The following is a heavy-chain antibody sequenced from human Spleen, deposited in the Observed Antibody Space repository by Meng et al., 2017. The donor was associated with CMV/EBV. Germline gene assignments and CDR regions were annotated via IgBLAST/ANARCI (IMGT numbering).Heavy chain of an antibody. CDR3: AKEACTSSYTCLYCGGDWEVDGRPKGDAFDI. V-gene: IGHV3-30*02. CDR1: GFTFSSYG. D-gene: IGHD2-21*01. J-gene: IGHJ3*02. CDR2: IRYDGSNK. Sequence: GESLKISCAAAGFTFSSYGMHWVRQAPGKGLEWVAFIRYDGSNKYYADSVKGRFTISRDNSKNTLYLQMNSLRAEDTAVYYCAKEACTSSYTCLYCGGDWEVDGRPKGDAFDIWGQGTMVTVSS.